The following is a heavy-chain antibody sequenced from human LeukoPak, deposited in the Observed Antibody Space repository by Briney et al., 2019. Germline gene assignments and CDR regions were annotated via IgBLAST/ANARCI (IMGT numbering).Heavy chain of an antibody. CDR1: EFTVSSNS. D-gene: IGHD3-22*01. CDR2: VYSGGST. Sequence: GGSLRLSCAASEFTVSSNSMSGVRQAPGKGLEWVSGVYSGGSTFYADSVKGRFIISRDSSKNTLYLQTNTLRAEDPAVYYCAGGHSSGSYFNAYHLWGQGTMVTVSS. J-gene: IGHJ3*01. CDR3: AGGHSSGSYFNAYHL. V-gene: IGHV3-53*01.